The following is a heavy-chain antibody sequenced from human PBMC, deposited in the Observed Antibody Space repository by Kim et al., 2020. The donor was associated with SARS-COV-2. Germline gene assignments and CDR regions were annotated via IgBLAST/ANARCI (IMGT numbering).Heavy chain of an antibody. CDR3: ARSHGRPATAGYFDY. Sequence: SETLSLTCTVSGGSISSYYWSWIRQPPGKGLEWIGYIYYSWSTNYNPSLKSRVTISVDTSKNQFSLKLSSVTAAGTAVYYCARSHGRPATAGYFDYWGQGTLVTVSS. CDR2: IYYSWST. J-gene: IGHJ4*02. CDR1: GGSISSYY. D-gene: IGHD2-2*01. V-gene: IGHV4-59*01.